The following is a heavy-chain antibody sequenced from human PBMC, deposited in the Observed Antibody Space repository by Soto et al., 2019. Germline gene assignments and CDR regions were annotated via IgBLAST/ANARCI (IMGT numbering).Heavy chain of an antibody. CDR2: IDPSDSST. J-gene: IGHJ4*02. CDR1: GYSSTNYW. Sequence: PVASQKISCKGSGYSSTNYWSCSVRQMPGKGLEWMGKIDPSDSSTNYNPSFQGHVTISVDKSINTVFLQLSTLSASDTAIDYCATQAQHDYRGERTPVTGS. V-gene: IGHV5-10-1*01. CDR3: ATQAQHDY.